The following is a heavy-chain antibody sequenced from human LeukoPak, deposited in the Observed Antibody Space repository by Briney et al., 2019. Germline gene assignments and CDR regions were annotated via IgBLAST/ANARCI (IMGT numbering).Heavy chain of an antibody. V-gene: IGHV4-34*01. CDR2: INHSGST. D-gene: IGHD3-22*01. CDR3: AREWYYYDSSGPGWFDP. CDR1: GGSFSGYY. J-gene: IGHJ5*02. Sequence: SETLSLTCAVYGGSFSGYYWSWIRQPPGKGLEWIGEINHSGSTNYNPSLKSGVTISVDTSKNQFSLKLSSVTAADTAVYYCAREWYYYDSSGPGWFDPWGQGTLVTVSS.